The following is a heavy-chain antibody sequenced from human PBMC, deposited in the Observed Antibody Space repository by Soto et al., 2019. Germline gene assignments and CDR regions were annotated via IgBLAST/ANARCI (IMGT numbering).Heavy chain of an antibody. Sequence: EVQLVESGGGLVQPGRSLRLSCAASGFTFDDYAMHWVRQAPGKGLEWVSGISWNSGSIGYADSVKGRFTISRDNAKNSLYLQMNSLRAEDTALYYCAKASRRSYDYIWGSYRPFYFDYWGQGTLVTVCS. CDR2: ISWNSGSI. J-gene: IGHJ4*02. V-gene: IGHV3-9*01. CDR3: AKASRRSYDYIWGSYRPFYFDY. CDR1: GFTFDDYA. D-gene: IGHD3-16*02.